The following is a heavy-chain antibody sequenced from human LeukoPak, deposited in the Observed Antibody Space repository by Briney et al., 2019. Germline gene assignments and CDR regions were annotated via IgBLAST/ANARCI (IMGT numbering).Heavy chain of an antibody. CDR1: GYTFTSYG. V-gene: IGHV1-18*01. CDR2: ISAYNGNT. D-gene: IGHD6-6*01. J-gene: IGHJ4*02. Sequence: GASVKVSFKASGYTFTSYGISWVRQAPGQGLEWMGWISAYNGNTNYAQKLQGRVTMTTDTSTTTAYMELRSLRSDDTAVYYCARDDVGYSSSSYWGQGTLVTVSS. CDR3: ARDDVGYSSSSY.